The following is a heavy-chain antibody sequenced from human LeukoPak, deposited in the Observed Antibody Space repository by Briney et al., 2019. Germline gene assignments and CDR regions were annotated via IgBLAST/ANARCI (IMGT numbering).Heavy chain of an antibody. Sequence: GGSLRLSCAASGFTFSSYNMNWVRQAPGKGLEWVSSISSGSSYIYYADSVKGRITISRDNAKNSLYLQMNSLRAEDTAVYYCAKTGNPATGDYWGQGTLVTVSS. J-gene: IGHJ4*02. CDR2: ISSGSSYI. CDR1: GFTFSSYN. CDR3: AKTGNPATGDY. D-gene: IGHD1-1*01. V-gene: IGHV3-21*04.